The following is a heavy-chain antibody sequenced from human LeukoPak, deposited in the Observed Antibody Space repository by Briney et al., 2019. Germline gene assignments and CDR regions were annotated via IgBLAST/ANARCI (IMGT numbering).Heavy chain of an antibody. CDR3: AKDPPGQWLVAYFDY. J-gene: IGHJ4*02. CDR1: GSTFSSYA. V-gene: IGHV3-23*01. Sequence: PGGSLRLSCAASGSTFSSYAMSWVRQAPGKGLEWVSTMSDSGDYIYYADSVKGRFTISRDNSKNTLYLQMNSLRAEDTAVYYCAKDPPGQWLVAYFDYWGQGTLVTVSS. D-gene: IGHD6-19*01. CDR2: MSDSGDYI.